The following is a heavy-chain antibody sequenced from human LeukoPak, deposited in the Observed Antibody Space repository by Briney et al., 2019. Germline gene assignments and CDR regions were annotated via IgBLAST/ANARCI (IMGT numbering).Heavy chain of an antibody. CDR3: AKKGWLVASD. V-gene: IGHV3-11*04. Sequence: PGGSLRLSCEASGFIFSNYYMSWIRQAPGKGLEWVSYISSSGSTIYYPDSVKGRFTISRDNAKNSLYLQMNTLRAEDTAVYYCAKKGWLVASDWGQGTLVTVSS. J-gene: IGHJ4*02. CDR1: GFIFSNYY. CDR2: ISSSGSTI. D-gene: IGHD5-12*01.